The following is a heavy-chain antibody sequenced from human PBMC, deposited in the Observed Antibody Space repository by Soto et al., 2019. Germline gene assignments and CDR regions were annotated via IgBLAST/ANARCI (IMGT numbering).Heavy chain of an antibody. D-gene: IGHD5-18*01. CDR2: IYYSGST. Sequence: PSETLSLTCTASGGSISSSSYYWGWIRQPPGKGLEWIGSIYYSGSTYYNPSLKGRVTISVDTSKNQFSLKLSSVTAADTAVYYCYSYGDAFDIWGQGTMVTVSS. CDR1: GGSISSSSYY. V-gene: IGHV4-39*01. J-gene: IGHJ3*02. CDR3: YSYGDAFDI.